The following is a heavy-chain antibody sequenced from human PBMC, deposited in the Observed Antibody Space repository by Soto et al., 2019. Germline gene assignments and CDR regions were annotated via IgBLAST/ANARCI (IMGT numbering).Heavy chain of an antibody. CDR1: GFTFDDYA. D-gene: IGHD1-7*01. CDR2: ISWNSGSI. V-gene: IGHV3-9*01. J-gene: IGHJ6*03. Sequence: EVQLVESGGGLVQPSRSLRLSCAASGFTFDDYAMHWVRQAPGKGLEWVSGISWNSGSIGYADSVKGRFTISRDNAKNSLYLQMNSLRAEDTALYYCAKAKLSYYYYMDVWGKGTTVTVSS. CDR3: AKAKLSYYYYMDV.